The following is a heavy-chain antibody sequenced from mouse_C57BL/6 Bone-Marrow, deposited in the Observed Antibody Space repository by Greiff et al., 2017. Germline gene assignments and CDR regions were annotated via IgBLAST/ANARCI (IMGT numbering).Heavy chain of an antibody. CDR1: GYTFTGYW. CDR2: IFSGSGST. CDR3: ARWGGGTCFAV. Sequence: QVQLQQSGAELMKPGASVKLSCTATGYTFTGYWLDWVKQRPGHGLEWIGEIFSGSGSTNYNEKFNGKATFTADPSSNSYYMQLNSVTTEDSAIDYCARWGGGTCFAVWGKGTLVTVSA. V-gene: IGHV1-9*01. J-gene: IGHJ3*01.